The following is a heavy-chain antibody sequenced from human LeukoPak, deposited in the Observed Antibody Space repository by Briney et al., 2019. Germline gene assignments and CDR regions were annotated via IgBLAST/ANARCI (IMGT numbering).Heavy chain of an antibody. CDR2: MSGSGGST. CDR3: AKHVEILIGYPSDY. CDR1: GFTFSSYA. J-gene: IGHJ4*02. Sequence: QPGGSLRLSCAASGFTFSSYAMSWVRQTPGKGLEWVSGMSGSGGSTNYVDSVKGRFSISRDNSKNTLYLEMNSLRVEDTAVYYCAKHVEILIGYPSDYWGQGTLVTVSS. V-gene: IGHV3-23*01. D-gene: IGHD3-9*01.